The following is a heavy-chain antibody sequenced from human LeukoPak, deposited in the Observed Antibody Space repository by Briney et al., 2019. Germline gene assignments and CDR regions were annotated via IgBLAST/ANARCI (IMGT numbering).Heavy chain of an antibody. V-gene: IGHV4-59*08. J-gene: IGHJ3*02. CDR3: ARHSAYTYDHDGFDI. Sequence: NPSETLSLTCTVSGASITTYYWSWIRQPPGKGLEWIGYIYYNGSTNYNPSLKSRVTISVATSKNQFSLNLSSVTAADTAVYYCARHSAYTYDHDGFDIWGQGKMVTVSS. CDR2: IYYNGST. D-gene: IGHD5-18*01. CDR1: GASITTYY.